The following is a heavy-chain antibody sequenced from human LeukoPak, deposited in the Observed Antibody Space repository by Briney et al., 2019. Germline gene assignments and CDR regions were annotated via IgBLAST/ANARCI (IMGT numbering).Heavy chain of an antibody. D-gene: IGHD2-2*01. CDR2: MNPNSGDT. CDR3: ARAVVPAATPESYMDV. V-gene: IGHV1-8*01. CDR1: GYTFTSYD. Sequence: ASVKVSCKASGYTFTSYDINWVRQATGQGLEWMGWMNPNSGDTGYAQKFQGRVTMTRDTSISTAYMELSSLRSEDTAVYYCARAVVPAATPESYMDVWGKGTTVTVSS. J-gene: IGHJ6*03.